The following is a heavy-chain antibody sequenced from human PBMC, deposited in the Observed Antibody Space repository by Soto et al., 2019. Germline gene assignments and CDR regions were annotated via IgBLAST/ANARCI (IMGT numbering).Heavy chain of an antibody. V-gene: IGHV1-8*01. D-gene: IGHD3-3*01. CDR1: GYTFTSYD. Sequence: GASVKVSCKASGYTFTSYDINWVRQATGQGLEWMGWMNPNTGNTGYAKKFQGRVTMTRNTSISTAYMELRSLRSEDTAVYYCAIRYDFSYYYYMDVWGKGTTVTVSS. J-gene: IGHJ6*03. CDR2: MNPNTGNT. CDR3: AIRYDFSYYYYMDV.